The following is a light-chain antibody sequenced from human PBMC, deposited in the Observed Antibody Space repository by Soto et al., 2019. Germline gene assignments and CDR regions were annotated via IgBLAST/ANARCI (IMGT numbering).Light chain of an antibody. CDR3: HQGHSWPRT. V-gene: IGKV3D-11*03. CDR1: QYINTR. J-gene: IGKJ1*01. CDR2: QTS. Sequence: EVVLTQSPATLSSFPGERVTVSCRASQYINTRLAWYQHRNGQAPRLLIYQTSIRAAGIPARFSASGNGTDFTLTISDVQTEDFAVYYCHQGHSWPRTFGQGTKVDIK.